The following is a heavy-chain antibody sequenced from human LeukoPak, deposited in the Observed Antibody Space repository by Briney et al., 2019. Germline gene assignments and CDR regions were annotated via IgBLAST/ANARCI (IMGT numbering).Heavy chain of an antibody. V-gene: IGHV4-38-2*02. D-gene: IGHD1/OR15-1a*01. Sequence: SETLSLTCTVSGYSISSGYYWSWIRQPPGKGLEWIGSIYCSGSTYYNPSLKSRVTISVDTSKNQFSLKLSSVTAADTAVYYCARDPVEHPYWFFDLWGRGTLVTVSS. CDR1: GYSISSGYY. CDR2: IYCSGST. CDR3: ARDPVEHPYWFFDL. J-gene: IGHJ2*01.